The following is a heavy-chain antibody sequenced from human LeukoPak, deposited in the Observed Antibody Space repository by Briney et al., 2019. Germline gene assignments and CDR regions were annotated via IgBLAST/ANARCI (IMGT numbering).Heavy chain of an antibody. D-gene: IGHD1-1*01. CDR3: ARPRRRYGLGLGY. J-gene: IGHJ4*02. Sequence: QTGGSLRLSCAASGFTVSSNYMSWVRQAPGKGLEWVSVIYSGGSTYYADSVKGRFTISRDNSKNTLYLQMNSLRAEDTAVYYCARPRRRYGLGLGYWGQGTLVTVSS. CDR2: IYSGGST. V-gene: IGHV3-66*02. CDR1: GFTVSSNY.